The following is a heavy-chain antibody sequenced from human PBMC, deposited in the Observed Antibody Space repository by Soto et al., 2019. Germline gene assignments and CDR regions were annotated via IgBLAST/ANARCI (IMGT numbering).Heavy chain of an antibody. D-gene: IGHD2-2*01. CDR2: IYPGDSGT. V-gene: IGHV5-51*01. Sequence: EVQLVQSGVEVKKPGESLKISCKGSGYIFTNYWIAWVRQMPGTGLEWMGIIYPGDSGTRYSPSFQGRVTKSADKSSNTAYLQWSSLRASDTALYDCAISFGEVPDTLYSYGMDVWGQGTTVTVSS. CDR1: GYIFTNYW. CDR3: AISFGEVPDTLYSYGMDV. J-gene: IGHJ6*02.